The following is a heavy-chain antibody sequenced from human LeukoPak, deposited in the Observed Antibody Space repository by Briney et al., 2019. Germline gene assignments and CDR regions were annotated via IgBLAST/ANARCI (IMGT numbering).Heavy chain of an antibody. D-gene: IGHD1-20*01. V-gene: IGHV4-39*01. CDR2: IYYSGST. J-gene: IGHJ4*02. CDR3: AAITGSLDH. Sequence: SETLSLTCTVSGGSISSSSYYWGWIRQPPGKGLEWIGSIYYSGSTYYNPSLKSRVTISVDTSKNQFSLKLSSVTAADTAVYYCAAITGSLDHWGQGTLVTVSS. CDR1: GGSISSSSYY.